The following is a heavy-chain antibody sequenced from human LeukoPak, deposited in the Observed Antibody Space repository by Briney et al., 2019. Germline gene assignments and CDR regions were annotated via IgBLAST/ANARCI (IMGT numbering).Heavy chain of an antibody. CDR3: ARGELRLIDY. Sequence: PSETLSLTCTVSGGSISSSSYYWGWIRQPPGKGLEWIGSIYYSGSTYYNPSLKSRVTISVDTSKNQFSLKLSSVTAADTAVYYCARGELRLIDYWGQGTLVTVSS. CDR2: IYYSGST. CDR1: GGSISSSSYY. V-gene: IGHV4-39*07. J-gene: IGHJ4*02. D-gene: IGHD1-26*01.